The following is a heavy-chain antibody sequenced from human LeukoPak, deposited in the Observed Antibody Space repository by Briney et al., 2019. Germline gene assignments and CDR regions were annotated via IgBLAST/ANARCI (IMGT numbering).Heavy chain of an antibody. CDR2: IFYSGGT. J-gene: IGHJ5*02. CDR1: GGSISNYY. V-gene: IGHV4-59*01. CDR3: ARGRTAGWFDP. D-gene: IGHD2-21*02. Sequence: SETLSLTCTVSGGSISNYYWSWIRQPPGKGLEWVGYIFYSGGTNYNPSFQNRVTISVDTSKNQFSLKLSSVAAADTAVYYCARGRTAGWFDPWGQGTLVTVSS.